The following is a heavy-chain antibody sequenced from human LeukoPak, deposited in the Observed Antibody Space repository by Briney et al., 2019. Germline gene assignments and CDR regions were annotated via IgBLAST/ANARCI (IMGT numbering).Heavy chain of an antibody. D-gene: IGHD3-3*01. J-gene: IGHJ4*02. V-gene: IGHV1-8*03. Sequence: ASVKVSCKASGYTFTSYDINWVRQATGQGLEWMGWMNPNSGNTGYAQKFRGRVTITRNTSISTAYMELSSLRSEDTAVYYCARSLGWYYDFWSGYYSPFDYWGQGTLVTVSS. CDR1: GYTFTSYD. CDR3: ARSLGWYYDFWSGYYSPFDY. CDR2: MNPNSGNT.